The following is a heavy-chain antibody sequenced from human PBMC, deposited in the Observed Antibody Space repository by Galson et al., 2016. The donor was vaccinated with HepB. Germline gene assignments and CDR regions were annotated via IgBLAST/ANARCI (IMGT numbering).Heavy chain of an antibody. CDR1: GYTFTSFG. D-gene: IGHD3-3*01. J-gene: IGHJ4*02. CDR2: INPYNGNT. CDR3: ARDRDFWSGYFDY. V-gene: IGHV1-18*01. Sequence: SVKVSCKASGYTFTSFGISWVRQAPGQGLEWMGWINPYNGNTNYAQKFQDRVTMTTDTSTSTAYMSLRNLTSDDAAVYYCARDRDFWSGYFDYWGQGTLVTVSS.